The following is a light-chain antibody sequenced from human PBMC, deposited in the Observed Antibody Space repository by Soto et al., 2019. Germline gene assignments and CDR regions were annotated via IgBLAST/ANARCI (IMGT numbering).Light chain of an antibody. J-gene: IGLJ2*01. CDR1: SSDIGTYNL. V-gene: IGLV2-23*01. CDR2: EGS. Sequence: QSALTQPASVSGSPGQSITISCTGTSSDIGTYNLVSWYQHHPVKAPKLVIYEGSKRPSGVSTRFSGSKSGNRASLRISGLQAEDEAEYYCCSYAGSSTLVFGGGTKVTVL. CDR3: CSYAGSSTLV.